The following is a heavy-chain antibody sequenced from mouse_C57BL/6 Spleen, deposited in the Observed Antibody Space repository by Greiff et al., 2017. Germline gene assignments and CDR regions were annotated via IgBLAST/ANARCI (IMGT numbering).Heavy chain of an antibody. D-gene: IGHD2-1*01. CDR1: GYTFTDYE. V-gene: IGHV1-15*01. CDR3: TLLFYYAMDY. Sequence: QVHVKQSGAELVRPGASVTLSCKASGYTFTDYEMHWVKQTPVHGLEWIGAIDPETGGTAYNQKFKGKAILTADKSSSTAYMELRSLTSEDSAVYYCTLLFYYAMDYWGQGTSVTVSS. CDR2: IDPETGGT. J-gene: IGHJ4*01.